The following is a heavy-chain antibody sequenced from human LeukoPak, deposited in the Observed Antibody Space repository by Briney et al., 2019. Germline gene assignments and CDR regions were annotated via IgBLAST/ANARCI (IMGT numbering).Heavy chain of an antibody. Sequence: SVKVFCNASGGTCSSYGISRVRQAPGQGVEGMGGIIPIFGTANYAQKFQGRVTITADESTSTAYMELSSLRSEDTAVYCCARADTAMVPPYYYYYGMDVWGKGTTVTVSS. CDR2: IIPIFGTA. J-gene: IGHJ6*04. D-gene: IGHD5-18*01. V-gene: IGHV1-69*13. CDR1: GGTCSSYG. CDR3: ARADTAMVPPYYYYYGMDV.